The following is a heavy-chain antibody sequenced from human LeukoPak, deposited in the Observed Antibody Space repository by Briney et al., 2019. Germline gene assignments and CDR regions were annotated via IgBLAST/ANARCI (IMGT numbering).Heavy chain of an antibody. J-gene: IGHJ4*02. D-gene: IGHD3-3*01. Sequence: SETLSLTCAVYGGSFSSYSWSWIRQPPGKGLECIGEINHSGSTNYNPSLKSRVTISVDTSKNQFSLKLSSVTAADTAVYYCARTRFGVVNTVYFDYWGQGTLVTVSS. CDR1: GGSFSSYS. V-gene: IGHV4-34*01. CDR2: INHSGST. CDR3: ARTRFGVVNTVYFDY.